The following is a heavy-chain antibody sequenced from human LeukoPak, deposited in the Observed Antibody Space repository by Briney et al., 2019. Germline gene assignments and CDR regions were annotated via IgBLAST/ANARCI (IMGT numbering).Heavy chain of an antibody. CDR3: ARSMYYYDSSVGLY. Sequence: PSETLPLTCTVSGGSISSYYWSWIRQHPGKGLEWIGYIYYSGSTYYNPSLKSRVTISVDTSKNQFSLKLSSVTAADTAVYYCARSMYYYDSSVGLYWGQGTLVTVSS. J-gene: IGHJ4*02. V-gene: IGHV4-59*06. D-gene: IGHD3-22*01. CDR1: GGSISSYY. CDR2: IYYSGST.